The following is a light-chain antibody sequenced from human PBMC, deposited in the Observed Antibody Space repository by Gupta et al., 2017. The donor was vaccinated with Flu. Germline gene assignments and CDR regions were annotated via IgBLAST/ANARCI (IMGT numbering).Light chain of an antibody. CDR3: QSYDSALRSWV. CDR2: DTD. CDR1: SSNIGTGYH. V-gene: IGLV1-40*01. J-gene: IGLJ3*02. Sequence: QSVLTQPPSVSGAPGHRVTISCTGSSSNIGTGYHVHWSQQVPGTAPKLLIFDTDNRPSAVPDRFFGSKSGTSSSLAITGLQSEDAANYYCQSYDSALRSWVFGGGTTLTVL.